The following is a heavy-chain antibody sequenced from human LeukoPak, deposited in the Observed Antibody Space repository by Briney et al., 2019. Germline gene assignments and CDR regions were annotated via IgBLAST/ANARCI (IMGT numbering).Heavy chain of an antibody. CDR1: GFTFNSYW. CDR3: ARGHIAADD. V-gene: IGHV3-48*04. Sequence: GGSLRLSCAASGFTFNSYWMSWVRQAPGKGLEWVSYISSSGSTIYYADSVKGRFTISRDNAKNSLYLQMNSLRAEGTAVYYCARGHIAADDWGQGTLVTVSS. J-gene: IGHJ4*02. D-gene: IGHD6-13*01. CDR2: ISSSGSTI.